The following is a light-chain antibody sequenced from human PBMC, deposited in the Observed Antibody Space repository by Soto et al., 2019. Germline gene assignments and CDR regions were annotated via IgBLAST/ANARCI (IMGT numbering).Light chain of an antibody. CDR1: SANIGNNF. CDR2: SNN. J-gene: IGLJ1*01. V-gene: IGLV1-47*02. CDR3: VSWDYSLSGIV. Sequence: QSVLTHPPSASWTPGHMVTISYSGRSANIGNNFVCWYQQLPGTAPKLLIYSNNQRPSGVPDRFSGSKSGTSASLAISGLRSEDEGDYYCVSWDYSLSGIVFGTGTKVTVL.